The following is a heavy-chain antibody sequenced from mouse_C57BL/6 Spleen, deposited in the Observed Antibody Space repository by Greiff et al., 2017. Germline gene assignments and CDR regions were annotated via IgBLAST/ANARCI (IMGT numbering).Heavy chain of an antibody. CDR3: TGDGGYAMDY. CDR1: GFTFSNYW. CDR2: IRLKSDNYAT. Sequence: EVKLQESGGGLVQPGGSMKLSCVASGFTFSNYWMNWVRQSPEKGLEWVAQIRLKSDNYATHYAESVKGRFTISRDDSKSSVYLQMNNLRAEDTGIYYCTGDGGYAMDYWGQGTSVTVSS. J-gene: IGHJ4*01. V-gene: IGHV6-3*01.